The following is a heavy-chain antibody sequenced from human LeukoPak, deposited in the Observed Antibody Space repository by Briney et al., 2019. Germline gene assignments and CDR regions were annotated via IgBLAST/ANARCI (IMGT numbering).Heavy chain of an antibody. D-gene: IGHD4-23*01. J-gene: IGHJ4*02. CDR2: IYWDDDK. V-gene: IGHV2-5*02. CDR1: GFSLSTRGVG. CDR3: AHSAGYYGGNSLAY. Sequence: SGPTLVNPTQTLTLTCTLSGFSLSTRGVGVGWIRQPPGKALEWLALIYWDDDKRYSPSLKNRLTITKDTSKNQVVLTMTNMDPVDTATYYCAHSAGYYGGNSLAYWGQGTLVTVSS.